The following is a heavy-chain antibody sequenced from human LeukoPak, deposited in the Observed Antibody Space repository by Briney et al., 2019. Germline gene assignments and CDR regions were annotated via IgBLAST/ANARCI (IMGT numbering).Heavy chain of an antibody. CDR1: GYTYTGYY. CDR2: INPHSDGT. CDR3: ARYDGSWTLDY. J-gene: IGHJ4*02. V-gene: IGHV1-2*06. D-gene: IGHD3-10*01. Sequence: ASVKVSCKASGYTYTGYYMHWVRQAPGQGLEWMGRINPHSDGTNYAQKFQGRVTMTRDTSISTAYMELSRLRSDDTAVYYCARYDGSWTLDYWGQGTLVTVSS.